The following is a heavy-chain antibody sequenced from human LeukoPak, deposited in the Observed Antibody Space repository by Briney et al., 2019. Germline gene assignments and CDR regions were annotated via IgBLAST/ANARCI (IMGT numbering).Heavy chain of an antibody. V-gene: IGHV1-2*04. CDR1: GYTFTGYY. D-gene: IGHD3-22*01. CDR3: ARAQITNYYDSSGYYDYYYGMDV. Sequence: ASVKVSCKASGYTFTGYYMHWVRQAPGQGLEWMGWINPNNGGTNYAQKFQGWVTMTRDTSISTAYMELSRLRSDDTAVYYCARAQITNYYDSSGYYDYYYGMDVWGQGTTVTVSS. J-gene: IGHJ6*02. CDR2: INPNNGGT.